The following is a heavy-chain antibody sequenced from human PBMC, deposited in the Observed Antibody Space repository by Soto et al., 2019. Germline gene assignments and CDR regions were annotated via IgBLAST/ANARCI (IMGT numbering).Heavy chain of an antibody. J-gene: IGHJ6*02. V-gene: IGHV3-30*18. CDR1: GFSFSIYG. CDR2: ISYDGSER. Sequence: QVQLVESGGGVVQPGRSLRLSCAASGFSFSIYGMHWVRQAPGKGLQWVAAISYDGSERYYADSVKGRFTISRDNSNNTLYLRMNSLRAEDTAVYYCAKDAVSGSRRVPFNYYGMDVWGQGTTVTVSS. D-gene: IGHD3-10*01. CDR3: AKDAVSGSRRVPFNYYGMDV.